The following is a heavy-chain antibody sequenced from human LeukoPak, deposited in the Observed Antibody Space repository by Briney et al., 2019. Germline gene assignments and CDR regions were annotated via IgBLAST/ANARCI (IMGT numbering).Heavy chain of an antibody. Sequence: GESLKISCKGSGYIFSNQWIGWVRQMPGKGLEWMRLIYPADSDTRYSPSFQGQVTISADKSISTAYLQWSSLKASDTAMYYCARQIRYSGGWDYWGQGTLVTVSS. J-gene: IGHJ4*02. CDR3: ARQIRYSGGWDY. D-gene: IGHD6-19*01. V-gene: IGHV5-51*01. CDR1: GYIFSNQW. CDR2: IYPADSDT.